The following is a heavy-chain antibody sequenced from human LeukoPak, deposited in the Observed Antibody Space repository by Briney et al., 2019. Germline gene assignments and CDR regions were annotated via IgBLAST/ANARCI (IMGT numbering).Heavy chain of an antibody. Sequence: SETLSLTCTVSGGSISSYYWSWIRQPAGTALEWIGRIYTSGTITYNPSLKSRVTMSVDTSKNQFSLKLSSVTAADTAVYYCARGGYYDSSGQLYFDYWGQGTLVTVSS. CDR2: IYTSGTI. D-gene: IGHD3-22*01. V-gene: IGHV4-4*07. CDR1: GGSISSYY. CDR3: ARGGYYDSSGQLYFDY. J-gene: IGHJ4*02.